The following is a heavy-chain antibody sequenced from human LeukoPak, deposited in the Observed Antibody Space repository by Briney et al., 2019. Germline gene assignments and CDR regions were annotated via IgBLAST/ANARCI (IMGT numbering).Heavy chain of an antibody. D-gene: IGHD3-22*01. Sequence: PGRSLRLSCAASGFTFDDYGMHWVRQGPGKGLEWVSGISWNSGSIGYADSVKGRFTISRDNAKNSLYMQMNSLRTEDTALYYCAKDRSFGSSGAFDIWGQGTMVTVSS. V-gene: IGHV3-9*01. CDR3: AKDRSFGSSGAFDI. J-gene: IGHJ3*02. CDR2: ISWNSGSI. CDR1: GFTFDDYG.